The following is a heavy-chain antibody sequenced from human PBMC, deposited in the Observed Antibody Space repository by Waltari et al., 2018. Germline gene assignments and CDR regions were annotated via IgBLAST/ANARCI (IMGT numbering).Heavy chain of an antibody. CDR2: INQRGST. J-gene: IGHJ3*02. CDR1: GGSFSGYY. CDR3: ARDRGLRRLSTFEI. V-gene: IGHV4-34*01. D-gene: IGHD3-16*02. Sequence: QVQLQQWGAGLLKPSETLSLTCAVYGGSFSGYYWSWIRQPPGKGLEWIGEINQRGSTNYNPSLKSRITISVGTSKSQFSLKLSSVTAADTAVYYCARDRGLRRLSTFEIWGQGTMVTVSS.